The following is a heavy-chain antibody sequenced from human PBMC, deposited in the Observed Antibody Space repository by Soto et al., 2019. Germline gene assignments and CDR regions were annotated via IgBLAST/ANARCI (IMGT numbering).Heavy chain of an antibody. CDR1: GFTFYTYG. V-gene: IGHV3-30*03. J-gene: IGHJ4*02. D-gene: IGHD2-15*01. Sequence: QVQLVESGGGVVQPGRSLRLSCAASGFTFYTYGMHWVRQAPGKGLEWVALISYDGGNKHYAESVKGRLTISRDNSNNTLYLQINTLRREDTAMYFCVRDRYRYCSGGSCYYFDYWGQGTLVTVSS. CDR2: ISYDGGNK. CDR3: VRDRYRYCSGGSCYYFDY.